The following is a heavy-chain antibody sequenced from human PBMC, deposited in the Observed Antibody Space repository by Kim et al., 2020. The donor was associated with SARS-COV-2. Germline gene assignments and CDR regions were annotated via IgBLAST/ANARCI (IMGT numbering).Heavy chain of an antibody. CDR1: GGSISSSSYY. CDR3: ARLYYDSSGYYSEVDY. Sequence: SETLSLTCTVSGGSISSSSYYWGWIRQPPGKGLEWIGSIYYSGSTYYNPSLKSRVTISVDTSKNQFSLKLSSVTAADTAVYYCARLYYDSSGYYSEVDYWGQGTLVTVSS. V-gene: IGHV4-39*01. CDR2: IYYSGST. D-gene: IGHD3-22*01. J-gene: IGHJ4*02.